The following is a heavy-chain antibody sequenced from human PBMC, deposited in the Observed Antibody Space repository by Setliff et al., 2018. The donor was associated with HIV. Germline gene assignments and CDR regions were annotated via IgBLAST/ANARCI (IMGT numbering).Heavy chain of an antibody. CDR1: GFTVSSNY. CDR2: IYSGGST. CDR3: ARGDGHSLGGYSYMDV. V-gene: IGHV3-53*01. D-gene: IGHD3-16*01. Sequence: GGSLRLSCAASGFTVSSNYMSWVRQAPGKGLEWVSVIYSGGSTYYADSVRGRFTISRDNSKNTLYLQMNSLRAEDTAVYYCARGDGHSLGGYSYMDVWGKGTTVTVSS. J-gene: IGHJ6*03.